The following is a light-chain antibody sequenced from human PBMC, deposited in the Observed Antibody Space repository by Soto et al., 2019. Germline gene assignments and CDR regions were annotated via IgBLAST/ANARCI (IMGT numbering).Light chain of an antibody. Sequence: QSALTQPASVSGSPGQSITISCTGTSADVGGYNYVSWYQQHPGKAPKLMIYDVSNRPSGVSNRFSGSKSGNTASLTISGLKADDEADYYCASQRSNSAVVFGGGTKLTVL. CDR3: ASQRSNSAVV. CDR2: DVS. J-gene: IGLJ2*01. CDR1: SADVGGYNY. V-gene: IGLV2-14*03.